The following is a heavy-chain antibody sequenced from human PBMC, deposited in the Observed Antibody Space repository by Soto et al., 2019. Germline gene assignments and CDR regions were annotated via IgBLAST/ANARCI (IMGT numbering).Heavy chain of an antibody. Sequence: GESLKISCKGSGYSFTTYWIGWVRQMPGKGLEWMGIIYPGDSDTRYSPSFQGQVTISVDRSISTAYLQWSSLKASDTAMYYCARQGGYSYGYCDYWGQGTPVTVSS. CDR3: ARQGGYSYGYCDY. V-gene: IGHV5-51*01. J-gene: IGHJ4*02. CDR2: IYPGDSDT. CDR1: GYSFTTYW. D-gene: IGHD5-18*01.